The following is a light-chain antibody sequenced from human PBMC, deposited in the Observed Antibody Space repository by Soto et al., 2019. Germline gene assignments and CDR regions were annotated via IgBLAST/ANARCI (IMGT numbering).Light chain of an antibody. Sequence: HSVLTQPASVSGSPVQSITISCTGSSSDVGGYNYVSWYQQHPGKAPKVMIYDVSNRPSGVSNRFSGSKSGNTASLTISGLQAEDEADYYCSSYTITSTRVFGTGTKVTVL. V-gene: IGLV2-14*01. CDR3: SSYTITSTRV. J-gene: IGLJ1*01. CDR2: DVS. CDR1: SSDVGGYNY.